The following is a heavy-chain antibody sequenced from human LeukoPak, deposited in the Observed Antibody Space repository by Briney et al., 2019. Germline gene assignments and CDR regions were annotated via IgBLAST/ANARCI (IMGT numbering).Heavy chain of an antibody. D-gene: IGHD6-19*01. CDR2: IYTTGST. CDR3: ASASGY. V-gene: IGHV4-4*07. CDR1: GDSISSDY. J-gene: IGHJ4*02. Sequence: PSETLSLTCSVSGDSISSDYWSWIRQLAGKGLEWIGRIYTTGSTNYNPSLKSRVTMSVDMSKNQFSLKLSSVTAADTAVYYCASASGYWGRGTLVTVSS.